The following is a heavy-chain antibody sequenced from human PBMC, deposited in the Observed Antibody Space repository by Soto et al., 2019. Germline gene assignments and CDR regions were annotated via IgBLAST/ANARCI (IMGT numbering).Heavy chain of an antibody. V-gene: IGHV3-30*18. D-gene: IGHD3-3*01. CDR3: AKGQGSDYDFWSGFLDY. Sequence: PGGSLRLSCAASGFTFSSYGMHWVRQAPGKGLEWVAVISYDGSNKYYADSVKGRFTISRDNSKNTLYLQMNSLRAEDTAVYYCAKGQGSDYDFWSGFLDYWGQGTLVTVSS. CDR1: GFTFSSYG. J-gene: IGHJ4*02. CDR2: ISYDGSNK.